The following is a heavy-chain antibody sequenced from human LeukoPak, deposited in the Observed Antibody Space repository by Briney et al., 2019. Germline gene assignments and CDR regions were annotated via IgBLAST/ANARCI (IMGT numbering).Heavy chain of an antibody. CDR1: GGSISSGGYS. V-gene: IGHV4-30-2*01. D-gene: IGHD3-22*01. CDR3: ARSRITMIVRYFDL. J-gene: IGHJ2*01. CDR2: IYHSGST. Sequence: KPSQTLSLTCAVSGGSISSGGYSWSWIRQPPGKGLEWIGYIYHSGSTYYNPSLKSRVTISVDRSKNQFSLKLSSVTAADTAVYYCARSRITMIVRYFDLWGRGTLVTVSS.